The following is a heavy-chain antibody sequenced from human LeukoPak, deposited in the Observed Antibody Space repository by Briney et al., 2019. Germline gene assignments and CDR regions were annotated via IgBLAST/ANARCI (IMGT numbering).Heavy chain of an antibody. CDR3: ARVGGYSYGPFDY. D-gene: IGHD5-18*01. CDR2: IYYSGST. V-gene: IGHV4-59*01. CDR1: GGSISSYY. J-gene: IGHJ4*02. Sequence: PSETLSLTCTVSGGSISSYYWSWIRQSPGKGLEWIGYIYYSGSTNYNPSLKSRVTISVDTSKSQFSLKLSSVTAADTAVYYCARVGGYSYGPFDYWGQGTLVTVSS.